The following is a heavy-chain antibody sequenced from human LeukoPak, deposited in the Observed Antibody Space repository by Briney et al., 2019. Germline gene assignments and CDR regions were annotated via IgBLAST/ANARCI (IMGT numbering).Heavy chain of an antibody. CDR2: ISGSGGST. V-gene: IGHV3-23*01. Sequence: GGSLRLSCAASGFTFSSYGMSWVRQAPGKGLEWVSAISGSGGSTYYADSVKGRFTISRDNSKNTLYLQMNSLRAEDTAVYYCARVSVAGRRYYYYYYMDVWGKGTTVTISS. CDR3: ARVSVAGRRYYYYYYMDV. D-gene: IGHD6-19*01. J-gene: IGHJ6*03. CDR1: GFTFSSYG.